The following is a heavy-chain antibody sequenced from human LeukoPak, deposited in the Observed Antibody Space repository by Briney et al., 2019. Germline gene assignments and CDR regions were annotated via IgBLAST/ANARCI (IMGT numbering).Heavy chain of an antibody. D-gene: IGHD2-2*01. V-gene: IGHV3-11*04. CDR1: GFNFSAYY. Sequence: GGSLRLSCAASGFNFSAYYMTWIRQAPGKGLEWVSYIGISDDTIFYADSVKGRFTISRDNSKTTLYLQMNSLRPEDTAVYYCAKDVPAAYFDYWGQGTLVTVSS. CDR3: AKDVPAAYFDY. J-gene: IGHJ4*02. CDR2: IGISDDTI.